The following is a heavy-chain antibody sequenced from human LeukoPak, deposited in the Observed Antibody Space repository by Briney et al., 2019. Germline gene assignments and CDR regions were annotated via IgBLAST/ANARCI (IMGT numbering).Heavy chain of an antibody. V-gene: IGHV1-69*05. CDR2: IIPIFGTA. J-gene: IGHJ4*02. D-gene: IGHD2-2*01. Sequence: SSVKVSCKASGGTFSSYAISWVRQAPGQGLEWMGGIIPIFGTANYAQKFQGRVTITTDESTSTAYMELSSLRSEDTAVYYCARGSLGYCSSTSCYDPGYYFDYWGQGTLVTVSS. CDR3: ARGSLGYCSSTSCYDPGYYFDY. CDR1: GGTFSSYA.